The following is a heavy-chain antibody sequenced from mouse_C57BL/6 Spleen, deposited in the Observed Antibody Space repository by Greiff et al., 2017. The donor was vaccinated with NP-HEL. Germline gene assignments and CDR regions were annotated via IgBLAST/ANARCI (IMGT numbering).Heavy chain of an antibody. CDR2: INPSSGYT. CDR3: ARGYYGYDGEYYFDY. J-gene: IGHJ2*01. V-gene: IGHV1-4*01. CDR1: SYTFTSYT. D-gene: IGHD2-2*01. Sequence: QVQLQQSGAELARPGASVKMSCKASSYTFTSYTMHWVKQRPGQGLEWIGYINPSSGYTKYNQKFKDKATLTADKSSSTAYMQLSSLTSEDSAVYYCARGYYGYDGEYYFDYWGQGTTLTVSS.